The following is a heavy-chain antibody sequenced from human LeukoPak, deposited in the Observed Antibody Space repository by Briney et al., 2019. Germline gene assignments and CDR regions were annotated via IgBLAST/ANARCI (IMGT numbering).Heavy chain of an antibody. J-gene: IGHJ6*03. V-gene: IGHV4-4*02. CDR2: IYHSGST. Sequence: ASETLSLTCAVSGGSISSSNWWSWVRPPPGKGLEWIGEIYHSGSTNYNPSLKSRVTISVDKSKNQFSLKLSSVTAADTAVYYCARGHSIEPYYYYYYMDVWGKGTTVTVSS. CDR3: ARGHSIEPYYYYYYMDV. CDR1: GGSISSSNW. D-gene: IGHD4-11*01.